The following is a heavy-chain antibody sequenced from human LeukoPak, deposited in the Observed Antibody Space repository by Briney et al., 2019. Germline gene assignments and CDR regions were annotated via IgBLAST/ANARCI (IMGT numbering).Heavy chain of an antibody. CDR3: ATGVLWFGELPRGGDY. Sequence: ASVKVSCKASGYTFTGYYMHWVRQAPGQGLEWMGWINPNSGGTNYAQKFQGRVTMTRDTSISTAYMELSRLRSDDTAVYYCATGVLWFGELPRGGDYWGQGTLVTVSS. J-gene: IGHJ4*02. D-gene: IGHD3-10*01. CDR2: INPNSGGT. CDR1: GYTFTGYY. V-gene: IGHV1-2*02.